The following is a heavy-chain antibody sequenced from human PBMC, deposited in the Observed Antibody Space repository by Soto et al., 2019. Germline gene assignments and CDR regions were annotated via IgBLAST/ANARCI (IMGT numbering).Heavy chain of an antibody. V-gene: IGHV3-33*01. J-gene: IGHJ4*02. Sequence: QVQLVESGGGVVQPGRSLRLSCAASGFTFSTYGMHWVRQAPGKGLEWVALVWFDGSDKYSSDSVKGRFTISRDNSKNTLYLQMNSLRAEDTAVYYCARGPEGVYSIQINYWGQGTLVTVSS. CDR3: ARGPEGVYSIQINY. D-gene: IGHD2-8*01. CDR1: GFTFSTYG. CDR2: VWFDGSDK.